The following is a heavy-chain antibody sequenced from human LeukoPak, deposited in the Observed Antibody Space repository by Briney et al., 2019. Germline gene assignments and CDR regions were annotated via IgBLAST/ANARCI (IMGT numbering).Heavy chain of an antibody. J-gene: IGHJ4*02. CDR2: IKQDGTEK. V-gene: IGHV3-7*01. CDR1: GFTFSSYA. CDR3: ASGNDY. Sequence: GGSLRLSCAASGFTFSSYAMNWVRQAPGKGLEWVANIKQDGTEKYYVDSVKGRFTVSRDNAKNSLYLQMNSLKTEDTAVYYCASGNDYWGQGTLVTVSS.